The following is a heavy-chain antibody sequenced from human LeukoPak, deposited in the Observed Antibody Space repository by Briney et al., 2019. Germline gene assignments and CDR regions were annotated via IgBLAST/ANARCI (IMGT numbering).Heavy chain of an antibody. J-gene: IGHJ4*02. V-gene: IGHV3-53*01. CDR3: ARERRWPQPEYYFDY. D-gene: IGHD5-24*01. CDR1: GFTVSSNY. CDR2: IYSGGST. Sequence: GGSLRLSCAASGFTVSSNYMSWVRQAPGKGLEWVSVIYSGGSTYYADSVKGRFTISRDNSKNTLYLQMNSLRAEDTAVYYCARERRWPQPEYYFDYWGQGTLVTVSS.